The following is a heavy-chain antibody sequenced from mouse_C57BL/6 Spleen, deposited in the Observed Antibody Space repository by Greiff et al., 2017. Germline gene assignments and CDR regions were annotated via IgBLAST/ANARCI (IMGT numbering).Heavy chain of an antibody. CDR3: ARKDYDGDWYFDV. CDR2: INPSNGGT. D-gene: IGHD2-4*01. CDR1: GYTFTSYW. Sequence: QVQLQQSGTELVKPGASVKLSCKASGYTFTSYWMHWVKQRPGQGLEWIGNINPSNGGTNYNEKFKSKATLTVDKSSSTAYMQLSSLTSEDSAVYYCARKDYDGDWYFDVWGTGTTVTVSS. V-gene: IGHV1-53*01. J-gene: IGHJ1*03.